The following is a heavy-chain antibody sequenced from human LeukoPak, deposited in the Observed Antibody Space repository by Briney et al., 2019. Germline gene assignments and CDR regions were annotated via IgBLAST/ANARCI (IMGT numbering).Heavy chain of an antibody. Sequence: SETLSLTCAVYGGSFSGYYWSWIRQPPGKGLEWIGEINHSGSTNYNPSLKSRVTISVDTSKNRFSLRLSSVTAADTAVYYCARGPLGSSSSLYYWGQGSLVTVSS. CDR1: GGSFSGYY. CDR3: ARGPLGSSSSLYY. D-gene: IGHD6-13*01. J-gene: IGHJ4*02. CDR2: INHSGST. V-gene: IGHV4-34*01.